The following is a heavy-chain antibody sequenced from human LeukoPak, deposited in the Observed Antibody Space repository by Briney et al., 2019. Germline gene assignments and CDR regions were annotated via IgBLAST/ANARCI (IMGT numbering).Heavy chain of an antibody. CDR1: RFTFNSYW. Sequence: GGSLRLSCTTSRFTFNSYWMTWVRQAPGKGLEWVANINPDGSEKNYVDSVEGRFTISRDNAKNTLYLQMNSLRAEDTAVYYCAREGIAAAGNLGAFDIWGQGTMVTVSS. V-gene: IGHV3-7*03. J-gene: IGHJ3*02. D-gene: IGHD6-13*01. CDR3: AREGIAAAGNLGAFDI. CDR2: INPDGSEK.